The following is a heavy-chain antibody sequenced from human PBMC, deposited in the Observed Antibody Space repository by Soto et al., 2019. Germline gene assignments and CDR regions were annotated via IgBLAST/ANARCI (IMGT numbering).Heavy chain of an antibody. CDR1: GVTLSSYG. CDR2: IIPIFGTG. CDR3: ARERPGIAVAGTYYTYGLDV. V-gene: IGHV1-69*13. J-gene: IGHJ6*02. D-gene: IGHD6-19*01. Sequence: VASVKVSCKASGVTLSSYGISWVRQAPGQGLEWMGGIIPIFGTGKYAEKFQGRVTIIADESTSTAYMELSSLRSEDTAVYFCARERPGIAVAGTYYTYGLDVWGQGTTVTVSS.